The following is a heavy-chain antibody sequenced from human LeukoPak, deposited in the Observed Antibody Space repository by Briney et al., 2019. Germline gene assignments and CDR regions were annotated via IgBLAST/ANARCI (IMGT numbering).Heavy chain of an antibody. CDR1: GGTFSSYA. CDR2: IIPILGIA. J-gene: IGHJ4*02. CDR3: ARDPGIAAAEHFDY. D-gene: IGHD6-13*01. Sequence: SVKVSCKASGGTFSSYAISWMRQAPGQGLEWMGRIIPILGIANYAQKFQGRVTITADKSTSTAYMELSSLRSEDTAVYYCARDPGIAAAEHFDYWGQGTLVTVSS. V-gene: IGHV1-69*04.